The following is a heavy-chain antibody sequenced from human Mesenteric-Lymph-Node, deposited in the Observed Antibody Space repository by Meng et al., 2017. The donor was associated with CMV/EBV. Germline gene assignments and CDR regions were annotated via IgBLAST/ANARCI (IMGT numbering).Heavy chain of an antibody. D-gene: IGHD3-22*01. J-gene: IGHJ1*01. V-gene: IGHV3-69-1*01. CDR1: GFTFSDYY. CDR2: ISSSSTI. CDR3: AKDGRLSSGSPEYFQH. Sequence: GESLKISCAASGFTFSDYYMNWVRQAPGKGLEWVSSISSSSTIYYADSVKGRFTISRDNAKNSLYLQMDSLRAEDTAVYYCAKDGRLSSGSPEYFQHWGQGTLVTVSS.